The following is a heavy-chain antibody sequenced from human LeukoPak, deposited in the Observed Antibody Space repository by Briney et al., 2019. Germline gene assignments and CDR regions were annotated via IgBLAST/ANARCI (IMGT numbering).Heavy chain of an antibody. J-gene: IGHJ4*02. CDR3: AKVSVCYGCYLDY. CDR1: GYTFSSHG. D-gene: IGHD3-16*01. CDR2: IKGAGDNT. Sequence: GGSLRLSCAASGYTFSSHGLTWVRQAPGKGLEWVSTIKGAGDNTYYAETVKGRFTISRDNSKNTLYLQMHSLRAEDTAIYYCAKVSVCYGCYLDYWGQGTLVTVS. V-gene: IGHV3-23*01.